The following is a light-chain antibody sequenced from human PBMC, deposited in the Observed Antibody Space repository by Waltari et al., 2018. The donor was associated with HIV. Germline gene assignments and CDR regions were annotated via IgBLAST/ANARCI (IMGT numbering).Light chain of an antibody. CDR3: QQSDSIPDT. CDR2: AAS. CDR1: QSISSN. J-gene: IGKJ2*01. Sequence: DIHITQSPSSLSASVGDRVPITCRASQSISSNLNCYQQKPGKAPQLLIYAASSLQSGVLSRFSGSGSGTDFNFTISSLQPEDFETYYCQQSDSIPDTFGPGTKLEIK. V-gene: IGKV1-39*01.